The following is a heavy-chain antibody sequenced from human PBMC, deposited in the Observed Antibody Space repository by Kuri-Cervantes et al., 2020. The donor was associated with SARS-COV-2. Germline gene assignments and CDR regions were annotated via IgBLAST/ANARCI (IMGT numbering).Heavy chain of an antibody. CDR2: MNPNSGNT. Sequence: ASVKVSCKASGYTFTSYDINWVRQATGQGLEWMGWMNPNSGNTGYAQKFQGRVTITADKSTSTAYMELSSLRSEDTAVYYCARGGADLYCGGDCYSRDAFDIWGQGTMVTVSS. CDR1: GYTFTSYD. J-gene: IGHJ3*02. CDR3: ARGGADLYCGGDCYSRDAFDI. D-gene: IGHD2-21*02. V-gene: IGHV1-8*01.